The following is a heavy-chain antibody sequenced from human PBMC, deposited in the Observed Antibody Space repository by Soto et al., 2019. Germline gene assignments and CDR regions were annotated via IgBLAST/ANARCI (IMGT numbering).Heavy chain of an antibody. J-gene: IGHJ2*01. CDR3: AKDQRYCSSTSCYLPSHFDL. V-gene: IGHV3-9*01. CDR1: GFTFDDYA. D-gene: IGHD2-2*01. Sequence: PGGSLRLSCAASGFTFDDYAMHWVRQAPGKGLEWVSGISWNSGSIGYADSVKGRFTISRDNAKNSLYLQMNSLRAEDTALYYCAKDQRYCSSTSCYLPSHFDLWGRGTLVTVSS. CDR2: ISWNSGSI.